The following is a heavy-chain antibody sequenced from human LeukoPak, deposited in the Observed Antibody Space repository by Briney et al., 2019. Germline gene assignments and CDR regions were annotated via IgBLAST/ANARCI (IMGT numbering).Heavy chain of an antibody. D-gene: IGHD3-22*01. V-gene: IGHV3-30*02. Sequence: PGGSLRLSCAASGFTFSSYGMHWVRQAPGKGLEWVAFIRYDGSNKYYADSVKGRFTISRDNSKNTLYLQMNSLRAEDTAVYYCARVPGSYYDSSGYFKRIEYYFDYWGQGTLVTVSS. J-gene: IGHJ4*02. CDR3: ARVPGSYYDSSGYFKRIEYYFDY. CDR1: GFTFSSYG. CDR2: IRYDGSNK.